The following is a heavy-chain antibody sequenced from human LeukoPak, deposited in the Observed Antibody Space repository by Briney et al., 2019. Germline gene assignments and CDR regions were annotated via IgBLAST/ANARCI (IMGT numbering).Heavy chain of an antibody. V-gene: IGHV4-61*08. D-gene: IGHD3-10*01. CDR2: IYYSGST. J-gene: IGHJ3*02. CDR3: ARWVESYIASDI. CDR1: GGSISSGDYY. Sequence: SQTLSLTCTVSGGSISSGDYYWSWIRQPPGKGLEWIGYIYYSGSTNYNPSLKSRVTISVDTSKNQFSLKLSSVTAADTAVYYCARWVESYIASDIWGQGTMVTVSS.